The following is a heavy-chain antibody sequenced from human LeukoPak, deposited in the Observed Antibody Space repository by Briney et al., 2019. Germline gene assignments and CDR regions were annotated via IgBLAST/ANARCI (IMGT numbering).Heavy chain of an antibody. V-gene: IGHV3-11*01. J-gene: IGHJ5*02. D-gene: IGHD3-22*01. CDR1: GFTFSDHY. CDR2: ISSSGSTI. CDR3: ARDTYYYDSSGYP. Sequence: GGSLRLSCAASGFTFSDHYMSWVRQAPGKGLEWVSYISSSGSTIYYADSVKGRFTISRDNAKNSLYLQMNSLRAEDTAVYYCARDTYYYDSSGYPWGQGTLVTVSS.